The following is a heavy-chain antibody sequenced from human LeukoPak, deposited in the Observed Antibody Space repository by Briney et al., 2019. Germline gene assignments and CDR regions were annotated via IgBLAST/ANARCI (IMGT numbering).Heavy chain of an antibody. CDR1: GGSISSSSYY. CDR2: IYYSGST. CDR3: ARDGSTMIADAFDI. D-gene: IGHD3-22*01. Sequence: SETLSLTCTVSGGSISSSSYYWGWIRQPPGKGLEWIGSIYYSGSTYYNPSLKSRVTISVDTSKNQFSLKLSSVTAADTAVYYCARDGSTMIADAFDIWGQGTMVTVSS. J-gene: IGHJ3*02. V-gene: IGHV4-39*02.